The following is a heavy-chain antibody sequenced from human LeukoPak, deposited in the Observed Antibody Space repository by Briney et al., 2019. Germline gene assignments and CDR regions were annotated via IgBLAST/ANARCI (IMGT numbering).Heavy chain of an antibody. CDR1: GFTFTSSA. Sequence: GTLVKVSCKASGFTFTSSAVQWVRQARGQRLEWIGWIVVGSGNTNYAQKFQERVTITRDMSTSTAYMELSSLRSEDTAVYYCAAGQQLEEWAFDPWGQGTLVTVSS. J-gene: IGHJ5*02. V-gene: IGHV1-58*01. CDR3: AAGQQLEEWAFDP. CDR2: IVVGSGNT. D-gene: IGHD6-13*01.